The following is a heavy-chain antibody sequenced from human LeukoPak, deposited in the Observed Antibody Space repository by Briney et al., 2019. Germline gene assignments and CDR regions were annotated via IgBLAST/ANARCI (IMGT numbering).Heavy chain of an antibody. CDR1: GYSISSGYY. D-gene: IGHD6-19*01. CDR3: ARRPQWLGYNWFDP. Sequence: SETLSLTCTVSGYSISSGYYWGWIRQPPGKGLEWIGSIYHSGSTYYNPSLKSRVTISVDTSKNQFSLKLSSVTAADTAVYYCARRPQWLGYNWFDPWGQGTLVTVSS. CDR2: IYHSGST. J-gene: IGHJ5*02. V-gene: IGHV4-38-2*02.